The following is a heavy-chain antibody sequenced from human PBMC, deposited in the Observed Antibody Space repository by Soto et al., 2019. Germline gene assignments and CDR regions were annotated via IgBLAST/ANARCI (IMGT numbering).Heavy chain of an antibody. J-gene: IGHJ6*03. CDR3: PSRARTDFFDMVA. CDR1: GFTLSGYA. Sequence: EVQLAESGGGLAQPGGSLRLSCAASGFTLSGYAMDWVRQAPGKGLEYVSGISSNGVGTYYANSVQGRFTISRDNSKNTGYRQMCSLRPEDRAVYSCPSRARTDFFDMVAWGKGATVTGS. V-gene: IGHV3-64*01. D-gene: IGHD6-6*01. CDR2: ISSNGVGT.